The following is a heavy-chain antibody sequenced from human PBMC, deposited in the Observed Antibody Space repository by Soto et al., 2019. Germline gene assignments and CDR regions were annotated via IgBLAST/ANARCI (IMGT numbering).Heavy chain of an antibody. CDR1: GYTFTGYY. J-gene: IGHJ6*02. Sequence: ASVKVSCKASGYTFTGYYMHWVRQAPGQGLEWMGWINPNSGGTNYAQKFQGRVTMTRDTSISTAYMELSRLRSDDTAVYYCARGIGYCSSTNCYVDYYYGMDVWGQGTTVTVSS. CDR3: ARGIGYCSSTNCYVDYYYGMDV. D-gene: IGHD2-2*01. CDR2: INPNSGGT. V-gene: IGHV1-2*02.